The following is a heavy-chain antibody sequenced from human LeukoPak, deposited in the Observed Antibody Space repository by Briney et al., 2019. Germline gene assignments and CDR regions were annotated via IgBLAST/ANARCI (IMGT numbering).Heavy chain of an antibody. D-gene: IGHD2-21*02. V-gene: IGHV4-61*02. Sequence: PSETLSLTCTVSGGSISSGNYYYSWIRQPAGKGLEWLGRIYTSGTTNYNPSLKSRVTISVDTSKNQFSLKLSSVTAADTAVYYCARDCGGDCYLGPFVYWGQGTLVTVSS. CDR1: GGSISSGNYY. J-gene: IGHJ4*02. CDR3: ARDCGGDCYLGPFVY. CDR2: IYTSGTT.